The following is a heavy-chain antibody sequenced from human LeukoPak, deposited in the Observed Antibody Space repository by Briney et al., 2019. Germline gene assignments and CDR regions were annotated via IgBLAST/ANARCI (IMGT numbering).Heavy chain of an antibody. CDR3: AKDRAREYYDILTGYAFDY. CDR1: GFTFSSYA. D-gene: IGHD3-9*01. CDR2: ISGGGGST. Sequence: GGSLRLSCAASGFTFSSYAMSWVRQAPGKGLELVSAISGGGGSTYYADSVKGRFTISRDNSKNTLYLQMNSLRAEDTAVYYCAKDRAREYYDILTGYAFDYWGQGTLVTVSS. J-gene: IGHJ4*02. V-gene: IGHV3-23*01.